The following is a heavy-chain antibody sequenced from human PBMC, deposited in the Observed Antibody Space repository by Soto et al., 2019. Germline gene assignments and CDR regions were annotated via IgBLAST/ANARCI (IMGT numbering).Heavy chain of an antibody. CDR1: GFTFSNAW. V-gene: IGHV3-15*07. CDR3: TTGELLWFGELSIEGDY. CDR2: IKSKTDGGTT. J-gene: IGHJ4*02. Sequence: EVQLVESGGGLVKPGGSLRLSCAASGFTFSNAWMNWVRQAPGKGLEWVGRIKSKTDGGTTDYAAPVKGRFTISRDDSKNTLYLQMNSLKTEDTAVYYCTTGELLWFGELSIEGDYWGQGTLVTVSS. D-gene: IGHD3-10*01.